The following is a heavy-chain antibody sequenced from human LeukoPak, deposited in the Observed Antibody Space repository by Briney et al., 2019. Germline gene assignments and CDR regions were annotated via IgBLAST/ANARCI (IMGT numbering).Heavy chain of an antibody. V-gene: IGHV3-23*01. CDR2: TSSNGEVK. J-gene: IGHJ4*02. CDR3: ARDFNWNEPYYFDY. CDR1: GFILENHA. Sequence: GGSLRLSCVASGFILENHAMSWIRQAPGKGLEWVSGTSSNGEVKYYADSVKGRFTVSRDNFKDTLYLQMDSLGVEDTAMYYCARDFNWNEPYYFDYWGPGTLVTVS. D-gene: IGHD1-1*01.